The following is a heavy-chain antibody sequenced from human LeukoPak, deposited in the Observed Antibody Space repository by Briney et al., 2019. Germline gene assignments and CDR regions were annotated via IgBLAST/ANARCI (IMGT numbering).Heavy chain of an antibody. Sequence: GGSLRLSCAASGFTFSSYAMHWVRQAPGKGLEWVAVISYDGSNEYYADSVKGRFTISRDNSKNTLYLQMNSLRAEDTAVYYCARERIQLWFGAFDIWGQGTMVTVSS. CDR1: GFTFSSYA. CDR2: ISYDGSNE. V-gene: IGHV3-30-3*01. CDR3: ARERIQLWFGAFDI. D-gene: IGHD5-18*01. J-gene: IGHJ3*02.